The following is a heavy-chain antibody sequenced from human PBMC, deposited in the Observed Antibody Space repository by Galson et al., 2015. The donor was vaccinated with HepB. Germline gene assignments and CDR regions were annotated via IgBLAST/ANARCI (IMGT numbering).Heavy chain of an antibody. CDR2: ISYDGSNK. CDR3: AKVFGSGSYYFDY. V-gene: IGHV3-30*18. Sequence: SLRLSCAASGFTFSSYGMHWVRQAPGKGLEWVAVISYDGSNKYYADSVKGRFTISRDNSKNTLYLQMNSLRAEDTAVYYCAKVFGSGSYYFDYWGQGTLVTVSS. D-gene: IGHD3-10*01. CDR1: GFTFSSYG. J-gene: IGHJ4*02.